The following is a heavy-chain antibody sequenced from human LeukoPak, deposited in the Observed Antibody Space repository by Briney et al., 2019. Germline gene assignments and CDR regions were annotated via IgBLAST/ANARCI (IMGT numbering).Heavy chain of an antibody. Sequence: PGGSLRLSCAASGFTFSSYNMDWVRQAPGKGLEWVSFIDSSSRYIYQADSVKGRFTISRDNAKSSVFLQMNSLRAEDTAVYYCARVGGHCTSTSCPPPDYWGQATLLTVSS. V-gene: IGHV3-21*01. CDR1: GFTFSSYN. CDR2: IDSSSRYI. CDR3: ARVGGHCTSTSCPPPDY. J-gene: IGHJ4*02. D-gene: IGHD2-2*01.